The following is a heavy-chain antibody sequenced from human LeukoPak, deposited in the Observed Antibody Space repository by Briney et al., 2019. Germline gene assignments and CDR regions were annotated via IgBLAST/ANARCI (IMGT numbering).Heavy chain of an antibody. D-gene: IGHD6-13*01. J-gene: IGHJ4*02. CDR2: ISSTNSYR. Sequence: GGALRLSCAASGFTFSTYGMNGVGQAPGKGLEWVSTISSTNSYRYYADSGKGRFTISRDNARNSLYLQINSIRAAATAVYYCPRTAGSSDYWGQGTLVTVSS. V-gene: IGHV3-21*01. CDR3: PRTAGSSDY. CDR1: GFTFSTYG.